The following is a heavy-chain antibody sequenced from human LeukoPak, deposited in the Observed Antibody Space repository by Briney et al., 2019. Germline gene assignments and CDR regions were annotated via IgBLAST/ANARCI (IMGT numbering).Heavy chain of an antibody. V-gene: IGHV4-4*07. CDR3: ARAASVTAIYFDY. J-gene: IGHJ4*02. CDR2: IYTSGST. D-gene: IGHD2-21*02. Sequence: SETLSLTCTVSGASISTYYWCWIRQPAGEGLEWIGHIYTSGSTDYNPSLKSRVTISVDKSKNQLSLKLSSVTAADTAVYYCARAASVTAIYFDYWGQGTLVTVSS. CDR1: GASISTYY.